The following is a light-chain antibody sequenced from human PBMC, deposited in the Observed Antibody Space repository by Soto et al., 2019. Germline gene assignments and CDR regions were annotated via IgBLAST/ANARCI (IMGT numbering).Light chain of an antibody. CDR3: HQYVSSPLA. CDR2: GAS. Sequence: IVLTQSPATLSLAPGGSRTLSYRASQSVSSNLAWYQQKPGQAPRLLIYGASSRATGIPDRFSGSGSVTDLPLTISGLDPQAFQAYYSHQYVSSPLASGQGTRLEIK. CDR1: QSVSSN. J-gene: IGKJ5*01. V-gene: IGKV3-20*01.